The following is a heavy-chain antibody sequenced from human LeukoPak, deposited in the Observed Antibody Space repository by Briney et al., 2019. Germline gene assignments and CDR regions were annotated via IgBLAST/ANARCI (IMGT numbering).Heavy chain of an antibody. CDR1: GFTFSSYA. J-gene: IGHJ4*02. CDR2: ISGSGGST. CDR3: ARGRIGDFWSGYYSLVDY. Sequence: GGSLRLSCAASGFTFSSYAMSWVRQAPGKGLEWVSAISGSGGSTYYADSVKGRFTISRDNSKNTLYLQMNSLRAEDTAVYYCARGRIGDFWSGYYSLVDYWGQGTLVTVSS. D-gene: IGHD3-3*01. V-gene: IGHV3-23*01.